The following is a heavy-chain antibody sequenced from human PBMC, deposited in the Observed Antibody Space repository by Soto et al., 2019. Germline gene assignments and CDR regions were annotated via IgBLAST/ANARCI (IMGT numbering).Heavy chain of an antibody. D-gene: IGHD3-3*01. V-gene: IGHV1-18*01. CDR1: GYTFTSYG. J-gene: IGHJ4*02. CDR2: ISAYNGNT. CDR3: TRGVGTYDFRSGQYYCVS. Sequence: QVKLVQSGAEVKKPGASVKVSCKASGYTFTSYGISWVRQAPGQGLEWMGWISAYNGNTNYAQKLQGRVTMTTDASTSTANMELRSLRSDDTAVYYCTRGVGTYDFRSGQYYCVSWGQGTLVTVSS.